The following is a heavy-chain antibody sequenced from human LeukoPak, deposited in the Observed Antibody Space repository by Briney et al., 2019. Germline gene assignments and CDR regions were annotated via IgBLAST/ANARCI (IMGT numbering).Heavy chain of an antibody. CDR3: ARAWKLRYYFDY. D-gene: IGHD1-1*01. J-gene: IGHJ4*02. CDR2: INHSGST. CDR1: GGSFSGYY. V-gene: IGHV4-34*01. Sequence: SETLSLTCAVYGGSFSGYYWSWIRQPPGKGLEWIGEINHSGSTNYNPSLKSRVTISVDTSKNQFSLKPSSVTAADTAVYYCARAWKLRYYFDYWGQGTLVTVSS.